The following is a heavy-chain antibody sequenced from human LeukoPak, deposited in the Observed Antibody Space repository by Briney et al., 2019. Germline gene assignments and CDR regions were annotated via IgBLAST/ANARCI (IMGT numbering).Heavy chain of an antibody. J-gene: IGHJ4*02. Sequence: GGSLRLSCAASGFTFRDYYMSWIRQSPGKGLEWVSYISSSGKTIYYADPVKGRFTISRDNAKNSLYLQMNSLRAEDTAVYYCAREGAAYSSSWYFDYWGQGTLVTVSS. CDR3: AREGAAYSSSWYFDY. CDR1: GFTFRDYY. CDR2: ISSSGKTI. D-gene: IGHD6-13*01. V-gene: IGHV3-11*01.